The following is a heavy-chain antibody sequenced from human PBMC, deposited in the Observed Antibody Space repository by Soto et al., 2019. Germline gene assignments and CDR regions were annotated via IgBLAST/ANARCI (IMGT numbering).Heavy chain of an antibody. D-gene: IGHD6-19*01. Sequence: QVQFVQSGAEVKKPGASVKISCKASGYTFTSYAMHWVRQAPGQRLEWMGWINAGNGNTKYSQKFQGRVTITRDTSASTAYMELSSLRSEDTAVYYCARVSGIAVAEVWGQGTLVTVSS. J-gene: IGHJ4*02. CDR3: ARVSGIAVAEV. V-gene: IGHV1-3*01. CDR1: GYTFTSYA. CDR2: INAGNGNT.